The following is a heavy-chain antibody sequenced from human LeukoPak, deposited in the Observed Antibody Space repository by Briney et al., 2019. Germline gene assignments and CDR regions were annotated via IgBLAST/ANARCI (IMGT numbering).Heavy chain of an antibody. CDR1: EFTFSTYA. CDR3: ASDLAVGGLITYGMDV. Sequence: GGSLRLSCAASEFTFSTYAMHWVRQAPGKGLEWVALILPDGSNKYYADSVKGRFFISRDNSDHMIYLRMNGLRAEDTALYYCASDLAVGGLITYGMDVWGPGTTVTVSS. D-gene: IGHD3-10*01. J-gene: IGHJ6*02. CDR2: ILPDGSNK. V-gene: IGHV3-33*01.